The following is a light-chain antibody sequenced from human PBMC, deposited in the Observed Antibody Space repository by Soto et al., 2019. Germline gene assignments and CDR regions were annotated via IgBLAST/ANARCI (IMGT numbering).Light chain of an antibody. Sequence: EINMSPTPSSLSAPAGERVTITCRASHSVRSNLDWYQQKPVKAPRLLIYGASNRESGIPERFSGSGSGTEFTFTISRLQSEDFAAYYCQKCNNSPWTFGQGTKVDIK. CDR3: QKCNNSPWT. CDR1: HSVRSN. V-gene: IGKV1-39*01. CDR2: GAS. J-gene: IGKJ1*01.